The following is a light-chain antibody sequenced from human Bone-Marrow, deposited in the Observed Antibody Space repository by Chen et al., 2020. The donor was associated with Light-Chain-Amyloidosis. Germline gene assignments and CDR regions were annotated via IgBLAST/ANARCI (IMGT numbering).Light chain of an antibody. CDR2: WAS. Sequence: DIVMTQSPDSLAASLGERATINCKSSESVLYTSNNKNYLVWYQQKPGQPPKLRIYWASTRESGVPERFSGSGSGTDFTLTSSSLQAEDVAGYYCQQYCITPITYGQGTRLEIK. V-gene: IGKV4-1*01. CDR3: QQYCITPIT. J-gene: IGKJ5*01. CDR1: ESVLYTSNNKNY.